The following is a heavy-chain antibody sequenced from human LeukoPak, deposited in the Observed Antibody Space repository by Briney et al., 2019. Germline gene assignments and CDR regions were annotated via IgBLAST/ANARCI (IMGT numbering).Heavy chain of an antibody. CDR1: GGSISSSDW. CDR2: IYYSGST. J-gene: IGHJ4*02. Sequence: PSGTLSLTCAVSGGSISSSDWWSWVRQPPGKGLEWLGQIYYSGSTNYNPSLKSRVTISVDKSKNQFSLKLSSVTAADTAVYYCASVSGSYFDYWGQGTLVTVSS. V-gene: IGHV4-4*02. D-gene: IGHD1-26*01. CDR3: ASVSGSYFDY.